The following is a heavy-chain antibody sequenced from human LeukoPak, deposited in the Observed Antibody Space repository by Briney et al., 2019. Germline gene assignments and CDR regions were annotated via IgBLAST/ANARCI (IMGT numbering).Heavy chain of an antibody. Sequence: GASVKVSCKASECTFTDYYIHWVRQAPGQGLEWMGWISPNSGGTNYAQNFQGRVTMTRDTSISTAYMELSSLRSDDTAVYYCARESGDYSMDVWGEGTTVTISS. CDR2: ISPNSGGT. V-gene: IGHV1-2*02. D-gene: IGHD4-17*01. CDR1: ECTFTDYY. J-gene: IGHJ6*03. CDR3: ARESGDYSMDV.